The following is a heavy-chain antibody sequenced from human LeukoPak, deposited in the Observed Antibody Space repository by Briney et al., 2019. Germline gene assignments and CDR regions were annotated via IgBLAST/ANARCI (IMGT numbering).Heavy chain of an antibody. V-gene: IGHV4-38-2*02. CDR2: IYHSGST. CDR3: ANDYGDALTGGAFDI. Sequence: SETLSLTCTVSGYSISSGYYWGWIRQPPGKGLEWIGSIYHSGSTYYNPSLKSRVTISVDTSKNQFSLKLSSVTAADTAVYYCANDYGDALTGGAFDIWGQGTMVTVSS. CDR1: GYSISSGYY. D-gene: IGHD4-17*01. J-gene: IGHJ3*02.